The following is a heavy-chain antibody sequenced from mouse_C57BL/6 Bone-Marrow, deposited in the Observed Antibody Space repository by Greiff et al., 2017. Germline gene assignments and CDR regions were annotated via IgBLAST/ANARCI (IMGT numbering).Heavy chain of an antibody. CDR1: GFNIKDDY. J-gene: IGHJ1*03. CDR3: TPTAAPADWYFDV. Sequence: VQLKESGAELVRPGASVKLSCTASGFNIKDDYMHWVKQRPEQGLEWIGWIDPENGDTEYASKFQGKATITADTSSNTAYLQLSSLTSEDTAVYYCTPTAAPADWYFDVWGTGTTVTVSS. D-gene: IGHD1-2*01. V-gene: IGHV14-4*01. CDR2: IDPENGDT.